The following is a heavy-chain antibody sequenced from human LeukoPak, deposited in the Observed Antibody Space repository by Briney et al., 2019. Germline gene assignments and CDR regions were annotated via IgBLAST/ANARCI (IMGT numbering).Heavy chain of an antibody. CDR2: ISYDGSNK. Sequence: GGSLRLSCAASGFTFSSYAMHWVRQAPGKGLEWVAVISYDGSNKYYADSVKGRFTISRDNSKNTLYLQMNSLRAEDTAVYYCARDGVVQQLFAFDIWGQGTMVTVSS. J-gene: IGHJ3*02. CDR1: GFTFSSYA. D-gene: IGHD6-13*01. V-gene: IGHV3-30-3*01. CDR3: ARDGVVQQLFAFDI.